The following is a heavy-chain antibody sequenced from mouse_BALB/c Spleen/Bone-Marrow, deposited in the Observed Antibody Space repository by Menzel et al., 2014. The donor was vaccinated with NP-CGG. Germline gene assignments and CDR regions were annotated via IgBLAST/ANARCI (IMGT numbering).Heavy chain of an antibody. V-gene: IGHV5-6-3*01. D-gene: IGHD2-1*01. J-gene: IGHJ2*01. CDR3: VRGNYGNYVDYFDF. Sequence: EVQLVESGGGLVQPGGSLKLSCAASGFTFSSYGMSWVRQTPDKRLELVATINSNGGSTYYPDSVKGRFTISRDTAKNTLYLQKSSLRPEETAMYYCVRGNYGNYVDYFDFWGQGTTLTVSS. CDR2: INSNGGST. CDR1: GFTFSSYG.